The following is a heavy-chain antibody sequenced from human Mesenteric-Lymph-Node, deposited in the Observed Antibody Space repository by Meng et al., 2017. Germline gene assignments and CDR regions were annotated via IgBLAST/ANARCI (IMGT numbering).Heavy chain of an antibody. Sequence: RLVQLGGGVKKPGASVTVSCKASGHTFTNYGITWVRQAPGQGLEWMGWINAYNGDTNYAQTLQGRVTMTTDTSTSTAYMELRSLRSDDTAVYYCARVEVGITSGDYWGQGTLVTVSS. CDR1: GHTFTNYG. D-gene: IGHD1-26*01. V-gene: IGHV1-18*01. J-gene: IGHJ4*02. CDR3: ARVEVGITSGDY. CDR2: INAYNGDT.